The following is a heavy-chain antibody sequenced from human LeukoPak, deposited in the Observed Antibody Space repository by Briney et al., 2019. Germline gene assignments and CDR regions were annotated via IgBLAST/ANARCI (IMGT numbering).Heavy chain of an antibody. CDR3: ARDSGSYSDY. CDR2: IGTYSGST. CDR1: GYTFNSHG. J-gene: IGHJ4*02. V-gene: IGHV1-18*01. D-gene: IGHD1-26*01. Sequence: ASVKVSCKASGYTFNSHGISWVRQAPGQGLEWMGWIGTYSGSTSYAQKFQGRVTMTRDMSTSTVYMELSSLRSEDTAVYYCARDSGSYSDYWGQGTLVTVSS.